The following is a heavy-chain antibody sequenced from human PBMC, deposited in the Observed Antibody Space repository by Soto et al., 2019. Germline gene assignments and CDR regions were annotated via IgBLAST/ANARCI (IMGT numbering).Heavy chain of an antibody. V-gene: IGHV3-9*01. CDR3: KKDKAGEAYLAT. J-gene: IGHJ4*02. D-gene: IGHD1-26*01. CDR2: ITWNSGSV. Sequence: EVQLVESGGGLVEPGKSLRLSCAASGLTFDDQAMHWVRRVPGKGLEWVSGITWNSGSVGYADSVKGRFTISRDNAKNSLYKKREGRRVEATAFFYCKKDKAGEAYLATGAQGTLVPVPS. CDR1: GLTFDDQA.